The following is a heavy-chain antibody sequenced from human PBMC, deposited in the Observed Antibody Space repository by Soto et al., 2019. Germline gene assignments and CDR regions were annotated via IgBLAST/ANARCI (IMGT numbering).Heavy chain of an antibody. D-gene: IGHD3-10*01. CDR1: GFTFTNHA. CDR3: ARGWGRFGKLTLYFDH. Sequence: EVQLVESGGVLVQPGGSLRVSCAASGFTFTNHAMSWVRQAPGKGLEWVSAISGSGGGTYYADSVKGRFTISRDNSDNTMYLKMNSLRDEDTAVYFCARGWGRFGKLTLYFDHWGQGTLVTVSS. V-gene: IGHV3-23*04. J-gene: IGHJ4*02. CDR2: ISGSGGGT.